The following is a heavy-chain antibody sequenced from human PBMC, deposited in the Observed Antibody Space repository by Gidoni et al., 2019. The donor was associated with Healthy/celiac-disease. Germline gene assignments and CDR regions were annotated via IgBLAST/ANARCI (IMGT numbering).Heavy chain of an antibody. Sequence: QVQLQESGPGLVQPSQTLSLTCTVSGGSTSRGSYYWSWIRQPAGKGLEWIGRIYTSGSTNYNPSLKSRVTISVDTSKNQFSLKLSSVTAADTAGYYCARAGYSWDDDAFDIWGQGTMGTVSS. J-gene: IGHJ3*02. V-gene: IGHV4-61*02. D-gene: IGHD1-1*01. CDR2: IYTSGST. CDR1: GGSTSRGSYY. CDR3: ARAGYSWDDDAFDI.